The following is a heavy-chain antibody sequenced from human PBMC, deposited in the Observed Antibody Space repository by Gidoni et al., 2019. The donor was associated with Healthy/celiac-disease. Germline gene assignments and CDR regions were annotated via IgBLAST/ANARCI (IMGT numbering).Heavy chain of an antibody. CDR1: GFTFSSYA. D-gene: IGHD5-12*01. V-gene: IGHV3-30-3*01. Sequence: QVQLVESGGGVVQPVRSLRLSCAASGFTFSSYAMHWVRQAPGKGLEWVAVISYDGSNKYYADSVKGRFTISRDNSKNTLYLQMNSLRAEDTAVYYCARGHVDIVAALDYWGQGTLVTVSS. J-gene: IGHJ4*02. CDR2: ISYDGSNK. CDR3: ARGHVDIVAALDY.